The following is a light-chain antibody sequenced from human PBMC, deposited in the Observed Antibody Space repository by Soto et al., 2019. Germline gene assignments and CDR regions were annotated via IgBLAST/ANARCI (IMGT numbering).Light chain of an antibody. CDR3: QQSYSTPPT. V-gene: IGKV1-39*01. CDR2: AAS. CDR1: QSISSY. Sequence: DIQMTQSPSSLFASVGDRVTITCRASQSISSYLNWYQQKPGKAPKLLIYAASSLQSEVPSRFSGSGSGTDFTLTISSLQPEDFATYYCQQSYSTPPTFGQGTKVEIK. J-gene: IGKJ1*01.